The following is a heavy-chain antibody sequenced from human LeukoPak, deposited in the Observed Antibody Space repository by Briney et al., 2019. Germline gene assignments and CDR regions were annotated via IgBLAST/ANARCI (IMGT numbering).Heavy chain of an antibody. Sequence: GGSLRLSCAASGFTFSRHGMHWVRQAPGKRLEWVAVISYDGSNKYYADSVKGRFTISRDNSKNTLYLQMNSLRAEDTAVYYCAKDTAMVFGYFDYWGQGTLVTVSS. J-gene: IGHJ4*02. CDR1: GFTFSRHG. CDR2: ISYDGSNK. CDR3: AKDTAMVFGYFDY. V-gene: IGHV3-30*18. D-gene: IGHD5-18*01.